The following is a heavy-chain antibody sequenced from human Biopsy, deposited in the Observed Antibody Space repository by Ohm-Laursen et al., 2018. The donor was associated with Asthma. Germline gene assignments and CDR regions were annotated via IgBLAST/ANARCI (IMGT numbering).Heavy chain of an antibody. Sequence: SVKDSCKSLGGTFNTYVIGWVRQAPGQRLEWMGGINSVFGTTTYPQKFQDRVTITADDSTSTVYMELSSLRSEDTAVYYCARKAGSCISRTCYSLDFWGQGTLVTVSS. D-gene: IGHD2-2*01. CDR3: ARKAGSCISRTCYSLDF. CDR2: INSVFGTT. V-gene: IGHV1-69*01. J-gene: IGHJ4*02. CDR1: GGTFNTYV.